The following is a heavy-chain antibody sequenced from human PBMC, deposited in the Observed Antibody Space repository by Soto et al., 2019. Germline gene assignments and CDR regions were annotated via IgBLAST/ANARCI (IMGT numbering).Heavy chain of an antibody. J-gene: IGHJ4*02. CDR3: ARGGAMGVDY. CDR2: IYFDGITT. CDR1: GFTFNTHW. D-gene: IGHD1-26*01. V-gene: IGHV3-74*01. Sequence: EVQLVESGGGVVQTGGSLRLSCTASGFTFNTHWMHWVRQAPGKGLVCVSRIYFDGITTNYADSVKGRLTVSRDNAKNTVYLHVNTLRDDDTAGYYCARGGAMGVDYLGQGTLVTVSS.